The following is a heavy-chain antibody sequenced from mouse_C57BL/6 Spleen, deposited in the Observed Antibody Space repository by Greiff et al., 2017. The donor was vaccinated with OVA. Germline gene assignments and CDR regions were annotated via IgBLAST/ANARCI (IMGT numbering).Heavy chain of an antibody. CDR3: ARVRGYDGLYYYAMDY. CDR2: ISYDGSN. J-gene: IGHJ4*01. V-gene: IGHV3-6*01. CDR1: GYSITSGYY. D-gene: IGHD2-3*01. Sequence: EVKLQESGPGLVKPSQSLSLTCSVTGYSITSGYYWNWIRQSPGNKLEWMGYISYDGSNNYNPSLKNRISITRDTSKNQFFLKLKSVTTEDTATYYCARVRGYDGLYYYAMDYWGQGTSVTVSS.